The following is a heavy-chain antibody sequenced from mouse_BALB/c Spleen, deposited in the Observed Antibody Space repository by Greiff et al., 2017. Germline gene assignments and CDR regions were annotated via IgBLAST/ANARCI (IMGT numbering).Heavy chain of an antibody. J-gene: IGHJ2*01. CDR2: INPSNGGT. D-gene: IGHD1-2*01. V-gene: IGHV1S16*01. CDR3: TTSTATPY. Sequence: VQLQQSGAELVKPGASVKLSCKASGYTFTSYYMYWVKQRPGQGLEWIGEINPSNGGTNFNEKFKSKATLTVDKSSSTAYMQLSSLTSEDSAVYFCTTSTATPYWGQGTTLTVSS. CDR1: GYTFTSYY.